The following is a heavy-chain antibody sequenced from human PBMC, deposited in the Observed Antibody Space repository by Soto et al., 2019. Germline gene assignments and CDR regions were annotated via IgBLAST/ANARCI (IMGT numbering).Heavy chain of an antibody. CDR2: ISYDGSNK. D-gene: IGHD3-10*01. J-gene: IGHJ6*02. CDR1: GFTFSSYA. CDR3: ARGGDSMVRGVIITSRSFYYYYGMDV. V-gene: IGHV3-30-3*01. Sequence: GGSLRLSCAASGFTFSSYAMHWVRQAPGKGLEWVAVISYDGSNKYYADSVKGRFTISRDNSKNTLYLQMNSLRAEDTAVYYCARGGDSMVRGVIITSRSFYYYYGMDVWGQGTTVT.